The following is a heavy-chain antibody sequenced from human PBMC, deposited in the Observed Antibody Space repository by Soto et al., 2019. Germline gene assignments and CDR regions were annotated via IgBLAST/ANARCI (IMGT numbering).Heavy chain of an antibody. D-gene: IGHD2-2*01. CDR2: ISGSGGST. CDR1: GFTFSSYA. CDR3: AKDRDIVVVPASNDAFDI. J-gene: IGHJ3*02. Sequence: GGSLSLSCAASGFTFSSYAMSWVRQAPGKGLEWVSAISGSGGSTYYADSVKGRFTISRDNSKNTLYLQMNSLRAEDTAVYYCAKDRDIVVVPASNDAFDIWGQGTMVTVSS. V-gene: IGHV3-23*01.